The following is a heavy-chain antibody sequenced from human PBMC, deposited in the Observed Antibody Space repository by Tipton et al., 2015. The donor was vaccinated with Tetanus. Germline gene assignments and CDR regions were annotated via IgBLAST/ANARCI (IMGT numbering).Heavy chain of an antibody. D-gene: IGHD6-19*01. Sequence: SLRLSCAASGFTVSRTFMHWVRQAPGKGLEWVSIIYSGGSTYYADSVKGRCTMSRDTSKNTAWLQINNLRVEGTAVYYCVTAPNSGWFGRRDYWGQGPQVRVSS. CDR1: GFTVSRTF. J-gene: IGHJ4*02. CDR3: VTAPNSGWFGRRDY. V-gene: IGHV3-53*01. CDR2: IYSGGST.